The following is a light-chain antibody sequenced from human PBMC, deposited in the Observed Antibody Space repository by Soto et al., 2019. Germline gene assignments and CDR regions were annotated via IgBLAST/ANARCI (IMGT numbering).Light chain of an antibody. CDR1: QSVTYRY. V-gene: IGKV3D-20*02. Sequence: ETVLTQSPGTLALSPGERVTLSCRASQSVTYRYLAWYQQKPGQAPRLLIYAASTRATGIPDRFSGSGSGTDFTLKISRVEAEDVGVYYCMQRIEFPWTFGQGTKVDIK. CDR2: AAS. J-gene: IGKJ1*01. CDR3: MQRIEFPWT.